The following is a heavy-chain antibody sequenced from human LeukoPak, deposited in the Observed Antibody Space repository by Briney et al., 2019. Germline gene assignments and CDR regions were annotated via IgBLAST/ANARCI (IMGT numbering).Heavy chain of an antibody. J-gene: IGHJ6*02. CDR2: IYYSGST. V-gene: IGHV4-39*01. D-gene: IGHD2-15*01. CDR1: GGSISSSSYY. Sequence: SETLSLTCTVSGGSISSSSYYWGWIRQPPGKGLEWIGSIYYSGSTYYNPSLKGRVTISVDTSKNQFSLKLSSVTAADTAVYYCASQPYSGSALYYYYGMNVWGQGTTVTVSS. CDR3: ASQPYSGSALYYYYGMNV.